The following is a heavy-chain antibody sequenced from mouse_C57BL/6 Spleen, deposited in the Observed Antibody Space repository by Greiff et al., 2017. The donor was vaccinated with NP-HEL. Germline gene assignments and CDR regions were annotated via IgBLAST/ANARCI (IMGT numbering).Heavy chain of an antibody. V-gene: IGHV14-3*01. CDR1: GFNIKNTY. CDR3: ARGGAIYYGNYAMDY. D-gene: IGHD2-1*01. Sequence: EVQLVESVAELVRPGASVKLSCTASGFNIKNTYMHWVKQRPEQGLEWIGRIDPANGNTKYAPKFQGKATITADTSSNTAYLQLSSLTSEDTAIFYCARGGAIYYGNYAMDYWGQGTSVTVSS. CDR2: IDPANGNT. J-gene: IGHJ4*01.